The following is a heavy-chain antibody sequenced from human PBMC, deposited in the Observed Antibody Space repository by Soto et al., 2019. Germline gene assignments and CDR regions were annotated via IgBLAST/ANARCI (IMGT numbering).Heavy chain of an antibody. CDR2: IIPIFGTA. V-gene: IGHV1-69*01. CDR1: GGTFSSYA. J-gene: IGHJ6*02. CDR3: ARDRVWCGEWAYGYGMDV. Sequence: QVQLVQSGAEVKKPGSSVKVSCKASGGTFSSYAISWVRQAPGQGLEWMGGIIPIFGTANYAQKFQGRVTITADESTSTAYMELSSLRSEDTAVYYCARDRVWCGEWAYGYGMDVWGQGTTVTVSS. D-gene: IGHD3-10*01.